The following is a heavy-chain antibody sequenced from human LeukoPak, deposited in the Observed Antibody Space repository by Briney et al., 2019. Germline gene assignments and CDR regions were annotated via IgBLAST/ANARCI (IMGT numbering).Heavy chain of an antibody. J-gene: IGHJ3*02. D-gene: IGHD4-17*01. CDR1: GFTFSSFG. V-gene: IGHV3-30*03. Sequence: GGSLRLSCAASGFTFSSFGMHWVRQAPGKGLEWVAIISYDGSNKYYADSVKGRFTISRDNSKNTLYLQMNSLRAEDTAVYYCARILMVTTPNHAFDIWGQGTMVTVSS. CDR3: ARILMVTTPNHAFDI. CDR2: ISYDGSNK.